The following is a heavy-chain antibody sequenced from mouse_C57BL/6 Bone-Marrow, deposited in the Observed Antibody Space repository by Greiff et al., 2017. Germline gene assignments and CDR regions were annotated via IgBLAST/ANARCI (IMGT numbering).Heavy chain of an antibody. V-gene: IGHV1-55*01. Sequence: QVQLQQPGAELVKPGASVKMSCKASGYTFTSYWITWVKQRPGQGLEWIGDIYPGSGSTNYNEKFKSKATLTVDTSSNPAYLQLSSLASEDSAVYYCATLRFAYWGQGTLLTVSA. J-gene: IGHJ3*01. CDR3: ATLRFAY. CDR2: IYPGSGST. CDR1: GYTFTSYW.